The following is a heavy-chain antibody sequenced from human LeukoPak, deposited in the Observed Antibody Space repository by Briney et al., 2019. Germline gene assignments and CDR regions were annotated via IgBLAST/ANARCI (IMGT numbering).Heavy chain of an antibody. CDR1: GFTFSSYG. D-gene: IGHD6-13*01. Sequence: GGSLRLSCAASGFTFSSYGMHWVRQAPGKGLEWVAFIRYDGSNKYYADSVKGRFTISRDNSKNTLYLQMNNLRAEDTAVYYCAKHLSSSWYYFDYWGQGTLVTVSS. CDR2: IRYDGSNK. CDR3: AKHLSSSWYYFDY. V-gene: IGHV3-30*02. J-gene: IGHJ4*02.